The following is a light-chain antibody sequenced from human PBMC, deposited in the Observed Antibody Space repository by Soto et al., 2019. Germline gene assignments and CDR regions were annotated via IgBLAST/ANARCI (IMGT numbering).Light chain of an antibody. CDR1: QSISVW. Sequence: IPMTQSPSTLSASVGDRVTITCRASQSISVWLAWYQQNPGQAPRLLIYEASSRATGIPDRFSGSGSGTDFTLTISRLEPEDFALYYCQHYGAAAITFGQGTRLETK. CDR2: EAS. V-gene: IGKV1-5*01. J-gene: IGKJ5*01. CDR3: QHYGAAAIT.